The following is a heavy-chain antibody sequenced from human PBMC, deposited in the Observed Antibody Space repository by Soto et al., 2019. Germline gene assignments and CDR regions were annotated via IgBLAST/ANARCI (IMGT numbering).Heavy chain of an antibody. CDR3: TRAYGAETFDF. J-gene: IGHJ5*01. CDR1: GYTFNNYD. Sequence: GASVKVSCKASGYTFNNYDIHWVRQAPGHGLEWMGWMNPNSGNTGYAQNFRGRVTMTKNTAIGTAYMELSSLRSDDTATYYCTRAYGAETFDFWGQGTRVTVPQ. CDR2: MNPNSGNT. D-gene: IGHD3-10*01. V-gene: IGHV1-8*02.